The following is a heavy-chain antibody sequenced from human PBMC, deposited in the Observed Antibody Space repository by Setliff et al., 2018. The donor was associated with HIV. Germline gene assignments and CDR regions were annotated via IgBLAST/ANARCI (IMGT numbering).Heavy chain of an antibody. CDR2: IYYSGSI. J-gene: IGHJ6*03. CDR3: ARGFRAEYYYYFYMDV. Sequence: SETLSLTCTFSGGSISSGSYYWTWVRQRPGKALEWIGYIYYSGSIYYNPSLQSRITISVDTSKNQFSLRLTSVTAADTAVYYCARGFRAEYYYYFYMDVWGKGATVTVSS. V-gene: IGHV4-31*03. CDR1: GGSISSGSYY.